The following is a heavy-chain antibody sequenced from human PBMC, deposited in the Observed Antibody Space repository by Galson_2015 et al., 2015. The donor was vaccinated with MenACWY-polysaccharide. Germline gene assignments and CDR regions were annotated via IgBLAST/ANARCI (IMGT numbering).Heavy chain of an antibody. Sequence: SVKVSCKASGYTFTGFDINWVRQATGQGLEWMGWMNPGSGNTGYAQKWQGRVTMTRDISITTAYMELSSLRSKDTAIYYCARLNCSRVSCYYGMDVWGQGTTVTVSS. CDR1: GYTFTGFD. V-gene: IGHV1-8*01. CDR2: MNPGSGNT. D-gene: IGHD2-2*01. CDR3: ARLNCSRVSCYYGMDV. J-gene: IGHJ6*02.